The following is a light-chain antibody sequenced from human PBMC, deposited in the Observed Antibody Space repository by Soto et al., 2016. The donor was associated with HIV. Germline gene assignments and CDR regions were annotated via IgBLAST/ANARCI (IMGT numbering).Light chain of an antibody. J-gene: IGKJ1*01. Sequence: DIQMTQSPSTLSASVGDRVTITCRASQSISSWLAWYQQKPGKAPKLLIYKASSLKSGVPSRFSGSGSGTDFTLTLSSVQPDDVGTYYCQQYNTVPWTFGQGTKLEMK. V-gene: IGKV1-5*03. CDR3: QQYNTVPWT. CDR1: QSISSW. CDR2: KAS.